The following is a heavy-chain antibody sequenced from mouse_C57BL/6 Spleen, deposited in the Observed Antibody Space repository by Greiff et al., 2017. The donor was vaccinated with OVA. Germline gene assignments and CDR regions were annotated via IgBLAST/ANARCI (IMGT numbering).Heavy chain of an antibody. CDR2: IYPGSGST. V-gene: IGHV1-55*01. D-gene: IGHD1-1*01. J-gene: IGHJ3*01. CDR1: GYTFTSYW. Sequence: QVQLQQPGAELVKPGASVKMSCKASGYTFTSYWITWVKQRPGQGLEWIGDIYPGSGSTNYNEKFKSKATLTVDTSSSTAYMQLSSLTSEDSAVYYCARRDYGSSYGVAYWGQGTLVTVSA. CDR3: ARRDYGSSYGVAY.